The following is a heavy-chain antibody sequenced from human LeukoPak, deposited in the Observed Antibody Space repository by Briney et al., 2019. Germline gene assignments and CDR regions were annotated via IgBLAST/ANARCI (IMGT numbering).Heavy chain of an antibody. CDR2: ISYDGSNK. J-gene: IGHJ1*01. V-gene: IGHV3-30-3*01. CDR1: GFTFSSYA. CDR3: ARGVVAASVGYFQH. Sequence: GRSLRLSCAASGFTFSSYAMHWVRQAPGKGLEWVAVISYDGSNKYYADSVKGRFTISRDNSKNTLYLQMNSLRAEDTAVYYCARGVVAASVGYFQHWGQGTLVTVSS. D-gene: IGHD2-15*01.